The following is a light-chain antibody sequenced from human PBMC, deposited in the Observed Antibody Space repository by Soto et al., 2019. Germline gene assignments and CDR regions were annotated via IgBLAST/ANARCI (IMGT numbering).Light chain of an antibody. CDR2: GAS. V-gene: IGKV3-15*01. CDR1: QSVNSN. CDR3: QQYNSWPPIT. Sequence: EMVMTQSPAILSVSPGESATLSCRASQSVNSNYLAWYQQHPGQPPRLLIYGASTRATGIPDRFSGGGSGTEFTLTISSLQSEDFAVYYCQQYNSWPPITFGQGTRLEIK. J-gene: IGKJ5*01.